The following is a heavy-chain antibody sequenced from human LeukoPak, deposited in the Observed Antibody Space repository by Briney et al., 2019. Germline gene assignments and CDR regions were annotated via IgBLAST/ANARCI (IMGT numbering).Heavy chain of an antibody. Sequence: ASQTLSLTCTVSGGSISSGSYYWAWIRQPPGKGLEWVGSIYYSGSTYYNPSLESRVTISVDTSKNQFSLKLRSVTAADTAIYYCARRVPYLDYWGQGTLVTVSS. J-gene: IGHJ4*02. CDR2: IYYSGST. D-gene: IGHD3-10*01. CDR3: ARRVPYLDY. V-gene: IGHV4-39*01. CDR1: GGSISSGSYY.